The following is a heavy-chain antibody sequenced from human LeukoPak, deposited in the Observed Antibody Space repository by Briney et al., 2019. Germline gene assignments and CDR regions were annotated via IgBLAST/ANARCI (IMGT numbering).Heavy chain of an antibody. J-gene: IGHJ6*02. D-gene: IGHD3-3*01. CDR3: AKDTTYYDFWSGYALRDYYYGMDV. V-gene: IGHV3-23*01. CDR1: GFTFSSYA. Sequence: GGSLRLSCAASGFTFSSYAMSWVRQAPGKGLEWVSAISGSGGSTYYADSVKGRFTISRDNSKNTLYLQMNSLRAEDTAVYYCAKDTTYYDFWSGYALRDYYYGMDVWGQGTTVTVS. CDR2: ISGSGGST.